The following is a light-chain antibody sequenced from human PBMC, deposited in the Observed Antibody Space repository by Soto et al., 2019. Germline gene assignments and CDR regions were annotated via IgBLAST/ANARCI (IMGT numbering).Light chain of an antibody. CDR2: DAS. CDR1: QSVNNY. V-gene: IGKV3-11*01. CDR3: QQRYSWPIT. Sequence: EIVLTQSPATLSLSPGERATLSCRASQSVNNYLGWYQQKPGQAPRLLIYDASNRATGIPARFSGSGSGTDFTLTIISLEPEDFAVYYCQQRYSWPITFGQGTRLEIK. J-gene: IGKJ5*01.